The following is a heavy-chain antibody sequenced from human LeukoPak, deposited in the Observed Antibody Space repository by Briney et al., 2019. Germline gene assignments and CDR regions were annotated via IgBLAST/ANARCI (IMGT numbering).Heavy chain of an antibody. Sequence: SQTLSLTCAVSGGSISSGGYSWSWIRQPPGKGLEWIGYIYYSGSTNYNPSLKSRVTISVDTSKNQFSLKLSSVTAADTAVYYCASTPGYSSSWYSDAFDIWGQGTMVTVSS. CDR2: IYYSGST. CDR3: ASTPGYSSSWYSDAFDI. D-gene: IGHD6-13*01. V-gene: IGHV4-61*08. J-gene: IGHJ3*02. CDR1: GGSISSGGYS.